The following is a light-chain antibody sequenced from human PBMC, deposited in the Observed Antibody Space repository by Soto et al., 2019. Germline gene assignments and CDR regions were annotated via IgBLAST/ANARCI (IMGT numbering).Light chain of an antibody. V-gene: IGLV2-11*01. J-gene: IGLJ2*01. CDR1: SSDVGGYKY. Sequence: QSVLTQPRSVSGSPGQSVTISCTGTSSDVGGYKYVSWYQQHPGKAPKFMIYDVSKRPSGVPDRFSGSKSGNTASLTISGLQAEDEAYYYCCSYAGSYNLVFGGGTKLTVL. CDR2: DVS. CDR3: CSYAGSYNLV.